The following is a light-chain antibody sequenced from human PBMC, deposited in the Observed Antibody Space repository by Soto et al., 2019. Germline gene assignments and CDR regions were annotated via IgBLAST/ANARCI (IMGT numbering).Light chain of an antibody. CDR2: AAS. Sequence: AIEMTQSPSSLSFSVGDRVTITCRASQGIGNDVGWYQQKPGKAPKLLIYAASSLQSGVPSRFSGSRSGTDFTLTISSLQPEDFATYYCLQDHNYPLTFGGGTKVEIK. CDR1: QGIGND. V-gene: IGKV1-6*01. CDR3: LQDHNYPLT. J-gene: IGKJ4*01.